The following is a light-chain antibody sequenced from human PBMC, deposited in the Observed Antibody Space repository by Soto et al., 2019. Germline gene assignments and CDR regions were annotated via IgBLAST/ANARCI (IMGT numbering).Light chain of an antibody. CDR2: DTS. V-gene: IGKV3-20*01. CDR3: QQYGTSEII. Sequence: DIVMRRSRATLSVSPEERATPSCRASQSVNSNYLAWYQQKPGQAPRLLIYDTSSRASGIPDRFSGSGSGTDFTLTISRLETEDFAVFYCQQYGTSEIIFGQGTRLAI. J-gene: IGKJ5*01. CDR1: QSVNSNY.